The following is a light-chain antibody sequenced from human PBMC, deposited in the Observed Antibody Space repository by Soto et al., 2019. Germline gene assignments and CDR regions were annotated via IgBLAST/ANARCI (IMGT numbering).Light chain of an antibody. Sequence: DIVMTQPPLSLPVTPGEPASISCRSSQSLLHSNGYNYLDWYLQKPGQSPQLLIYLGSNRASGVPDRFSGSGSGTDFTLKISRVEAEDVGVYYCMQALQTSWTFGQGTKVDIK. V-gene: IGKV2-28*01. CDR2: LGS. CDR3: MQALQTSWT. CDR1: QSLLHSNGYNY. J-gene: IGKJ1*01.